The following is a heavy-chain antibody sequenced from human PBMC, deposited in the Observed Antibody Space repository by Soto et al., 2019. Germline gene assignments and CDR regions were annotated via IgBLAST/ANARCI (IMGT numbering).Heavy chain of an antibody. CDR3: AHSLYDYVWGTNWFDP. CDR1: GFSLSTSGVG. CDR2: IYWDDDK. Sequence: QITLKESGPTLVKPTQILTLTCTFSGFSLSTSGVGVGWIRQPPGKALEWLALIYWDDDKRYSPSLKSRLTITKDTSKNQVVLTMTNMDPVDTATYYCAHSLYDYVWGTNWFDPWGQGTLVTFSS. J-gene: IGHJ5*02. V-gene: IGHV2-5*02. D-gene: IGHD3-16*01.